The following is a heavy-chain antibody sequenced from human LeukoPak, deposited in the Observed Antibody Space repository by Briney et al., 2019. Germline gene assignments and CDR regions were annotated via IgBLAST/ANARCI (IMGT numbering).Heavy chain of an antibody. CDR3: ASLIWGGGFDI. D-gene: IGHD3-16*01. CDR1: GFTFSTYW. Sequence: GGSLRLSCTASGFTFSTYWMSWVRQAQGKGLEWVANIKQDGSEIYYVDSVKGRCTISRDNAKNSLYLQMNNLRAEDTAVYYCASLIWGGGFDIWGQGTMVTVSS. J-gene: IGHJ3*02. CDR2: IKQDGSEI. V-gene: IGHV3-7*01.